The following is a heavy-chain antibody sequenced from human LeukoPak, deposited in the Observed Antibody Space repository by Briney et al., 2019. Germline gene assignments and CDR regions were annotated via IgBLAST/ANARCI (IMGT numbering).Heavy chain of an antibody. CDR3: ARVSGYDWESFYDY. Sequence: ASVKVSCKASGGTFSSYAISWVRQAPGQGLEWMGGIIPILGTANYAQKFQGRVTITADKSTSTAYMELSSLRSEDTAVYYCARVSGYDWESFYDYWGQGTRVAVSP. CDR1: GGTFSSYA. CDR2: IIPILGTA. D-gene: IGHD5-12*01. V-gene: IGHV1-69*06. J-gene: IGHJ4*02.